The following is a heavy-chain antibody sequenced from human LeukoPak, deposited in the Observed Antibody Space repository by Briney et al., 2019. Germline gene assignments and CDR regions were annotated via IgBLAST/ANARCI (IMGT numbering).Heavy chain of an antibody. V-gene: IGHV4-34*01. D-gene: IGHD3-3*01. CDR1: GGSFSGYY. CDR2: INHSGST. J-gene: IGHJ4*02. Sequence: SETLSLTCAVYGGSFSGYYWSWIRQPPGKGLEWIGEINHSGSTNYNPSLKSRVTISVDTSKNQFSLKLSSVTAADTAVYYCARGGSGTTYYDFWSGYYKRDYFDYWGQGTLVTVSS. CDR3: ARGGSGTTYYDFWSGYYKRDYFDY.